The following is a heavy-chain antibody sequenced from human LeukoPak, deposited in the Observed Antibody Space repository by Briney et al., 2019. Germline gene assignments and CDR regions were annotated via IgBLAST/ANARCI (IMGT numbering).Heavy chain of an antibody. Sequence: GGSLRLTCVASGFTFSNYGLTWVSQPPGKGRVEVANINQDGSEKYYVDSVRGRFTVSRDIAKNSLYLQMSSLRAEDTAVYYCARDRGGYVYVRCPPDYWGQGILVTVSS. J-gene: IGHJ4*02. CDR1: GFTFSNYG. CDR2: INQDGSEK. CDR3: ARDRGGYVYVRCPPDY. D-gene: IGHD5-12*01. V-gene: IGHV3-7*01.